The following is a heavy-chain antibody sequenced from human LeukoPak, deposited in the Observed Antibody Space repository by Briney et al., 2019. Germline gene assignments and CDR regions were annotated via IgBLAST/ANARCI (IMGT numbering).Heavy chain of an antibody. D-gene: IGHD5-24*01. CDR2: IYSGGST. J-gene: IGHJ5*02. CDR1: EFSVGSNY. CDR3: AKDGDLGRPNWFDP. Sequence: GGSLRLSCAASEFSVGSNYMTWVRQAPGKGLEWVSLIYSGGSTYYADSVKGRFTISRDNSKNTLYLQMNSLRAEDTAVYYCAKDGDLGRPNWFDPWGQGTLVTVSS. V-gene: IGHV3-66*02.